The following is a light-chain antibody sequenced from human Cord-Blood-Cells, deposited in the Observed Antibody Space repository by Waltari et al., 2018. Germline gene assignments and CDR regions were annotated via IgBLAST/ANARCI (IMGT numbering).Light chain of an antibody. CDR3: QAWDSSTVV. J-gene: IGLJ2*01. V-gene: IGLV3-1*01. CDR2: QDS. CDR1: KLGDKY. Sequence: SYELTQPPSVSVSPGQTASITCSGDKLGDKYACWYQQKPGQSPVLVIYQDSKRPSGTPARFSGPNSGNTATLTISGTQAMDEADYYCQAWDSSTVVFGGGTKLTVL.